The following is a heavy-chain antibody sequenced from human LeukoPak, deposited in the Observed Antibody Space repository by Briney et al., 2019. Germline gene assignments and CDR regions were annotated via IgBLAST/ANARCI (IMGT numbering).Heavy chain of an antibody. D-gene: IGHD5-18*01. CDR3: ARGHKYRNGYRVTELGSGYFDY. V-gene: IGHV4-59*01. Sequence: PSETLSLTCTVSGGSISSYYWSWIRQPPGKGLEWIGYIYDSGSTNYNPSLKSRVTISVDTSKNQFSLKLSSVTAADTAVYYCARGHKYRNGYRVTELGSGYFDYWGQGTLVTVSS. CDR2: IYDSGST. CDR1: GGSISSYY. J-gene: IGHJ4*02.